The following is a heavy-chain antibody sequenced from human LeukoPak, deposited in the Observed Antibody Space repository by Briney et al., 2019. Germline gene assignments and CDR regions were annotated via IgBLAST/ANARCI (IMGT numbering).Heavy chain of an antibody. D-gene: IGHD2/OR15-2a*01. CDR3: ARDLLRLISTYMDV. CDR1: GFSFSSYA. V-gene: IGHV3-30*01. Sequence: GGSLRLPCAASGFSFSSYAMHWVRQAPGKGLEWVAVISYDGSNKYYADSVKGRFTISRDNSKNTLYLQMNSLRAEDTAVYYCARDLLRLISTYMDVWGKGTTVTVSS. J-gene: IGHJ6*03. CDR2: ISYDGSNK.